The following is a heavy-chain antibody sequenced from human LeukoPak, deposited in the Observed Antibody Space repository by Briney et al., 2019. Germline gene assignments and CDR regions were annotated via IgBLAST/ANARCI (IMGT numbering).Heavy chain of an antibody. Sequence: SETLSLTCTVSGGSISSYYWSWIRQPPGKGLGWIGYIYYRGSTNYNPSLKSRVTISLDTSKNQFSLKLSSVTAADTAVYYCASINTAMVTSWGQGTLVTVSS. V-gene: IGHV4-59*01. D-gene: IGHD5-18*01. CDR1: GGSISSYY. J-gene: IGHJ4*02. CDR2: IYYRGST. CDR3: ASINTAMVTS.